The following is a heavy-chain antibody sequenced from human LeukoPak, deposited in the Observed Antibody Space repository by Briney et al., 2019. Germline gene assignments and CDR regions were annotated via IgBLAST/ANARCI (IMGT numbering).Heavy chain of an antibody. CDR2: MNPNSGNT. CDR3: ARNNQLLFSAFDI. V-gene: IGHV1-8*01. Sequence: ASVKVSCKASGYTFTSYDINWVRQATGQGLEWMGWMNPNSGNTGYAQKFQGRVTMTRNTSISTAYMELSSLRSEDTAVYYCARNNQLLFSAFDIWGQGTMVTVSS. J-gene: IGHJ3*02. CDR1: GYTFTSYD. D-gene: IGHD2-2*01.